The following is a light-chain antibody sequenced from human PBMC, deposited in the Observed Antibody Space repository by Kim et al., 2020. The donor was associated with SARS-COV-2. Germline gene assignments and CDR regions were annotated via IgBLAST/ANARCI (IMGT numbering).Light chain of an antibody. V-gene: IGKV1-5*01. CDR3: QQYKSDPYT. J-gene: IGKJ2*01. CDR2: DAS. CDR1: QYLATW. Sequence: DIQMTQYPSTLSASVGDTVSITCRASQYLATWVAWYQQKPGMAPKVLMYDASKLKSGVPSRFSGSGSGTDFTLTITSLQPDDFATYYCQQYKSDPYTLGQETKVEI.